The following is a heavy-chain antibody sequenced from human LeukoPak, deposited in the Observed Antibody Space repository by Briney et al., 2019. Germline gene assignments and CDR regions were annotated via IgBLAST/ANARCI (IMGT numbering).Heavy chain of an antibody. J-gene: IGHJ4*02. CDR2: IYSGGST. CDR3: ARWGGYKNYFDY. D-gene: IGHD5-24*01. CDR1: GFTFSSYS. V-gene: IGHV3-53*01. Sequence: PGGSLRLSCAASGFTFSSYSMNWVRQAPGKGLEWVSVIYSGGSTYYADSVKGRFTISRDNSKNTLYLQMNSLRAEDTAVYYCARWGGYKNYFDYWGQGTLVTVSS.